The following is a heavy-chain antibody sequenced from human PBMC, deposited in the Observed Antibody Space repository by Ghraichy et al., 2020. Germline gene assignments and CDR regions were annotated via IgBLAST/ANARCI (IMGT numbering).Heavy chain of an antibody. V-gene: IGHV1-2*06. D-gene: IGHD5-12*01. J-gene: IGHJ3*02. Sequence: ASVNVSCKASGDTFTGCYMYWGRQTPGHGLEWLGRINPNTDDPRYAQNFQGRGTMTRATSISTAYMELNRMRSADTAVYYCSRDRGYSGYDYRLADAFDIRGQGTMVTVSS. CDR3: SRDRGYSGYDYRLADAFDI. CDR2: INPNTDDP. CDR1: GDTFTGCY.